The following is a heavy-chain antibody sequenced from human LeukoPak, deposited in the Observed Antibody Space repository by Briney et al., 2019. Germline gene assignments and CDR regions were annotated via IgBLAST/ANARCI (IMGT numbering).Heavy chain of an antibody. CDR1: GGSFSGYY. J-gene: IGHJ4*02. Sequence: SETLSLTCAVYGGSFSGYYWSWIRQPPGKGLEWIGEINHSGSTNYNPSLKSRVTISVDTSKNQFSLKLSSVTAADTAVYYCARDPVHYDYVWGSSCYFDYWGQGTLVTVSS. V-gene: IGHV4-34*01. CDR2: INHSGST. D-gene: IGHD3-16*01. CDR3: ARDPVHYDYVWGSSCYFDY.